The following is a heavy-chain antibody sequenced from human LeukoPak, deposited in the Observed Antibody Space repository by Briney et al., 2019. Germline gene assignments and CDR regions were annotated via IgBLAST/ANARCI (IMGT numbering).Heavy chain of an antibody. CDR1: GGTFSSYA. D-gene: IGHD3-9*01. Sequence: SVKVSCKASGGTFSSYAISWVRQAPGQGLEWMGGIIPIFGTANYAQKFQGRVTITADESTSTAYMELSSLRSEDTAVYYCARGVRRYFDWLLDYWGQGTLVTVSS. J-gene: IGHJ4*02. CDR3: ARGVRRYFDWLLDY. CDR2: IIPIFGTA. V-gene: IGHV1-69*01.